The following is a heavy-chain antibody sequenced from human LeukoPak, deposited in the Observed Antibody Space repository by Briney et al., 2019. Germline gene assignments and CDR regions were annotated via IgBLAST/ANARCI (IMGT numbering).Heavy chain of an antibody. Sequence: PGGPLRLSCAASGFTFSTYTLNWVRQAPGKGLEWVSSIRTNSSHIYYADSVKGRFTISRDNAKNSLFLQMNSLRAEDTAVYYCARAEYSTMVRGVIVYYGMDVWGQGTTVTVSS. CDR2: IRTNSSHI. CDR1: GFTFSTYT. V-gene: IGHV3-21*01. CDR3: ARAEYSTMVRGVIVYYGMDV. J-gene: IGHJ6*02. D-gene: IGHD3-10*01.